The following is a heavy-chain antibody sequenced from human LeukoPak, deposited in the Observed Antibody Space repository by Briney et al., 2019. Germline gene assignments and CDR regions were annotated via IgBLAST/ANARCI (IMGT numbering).Heavy chain of an antibody. J-gene: IGHJ5*02. V-gene: IGHV1-24*01. CDR3: ATIPMGIAAGGWFDP. CDR1: GYTLTELS. CDR2: FDPEDGET. Sequence: ASVKVSCKVSGYTLTELSMHWVRQAPGKGLEWMGGFDPEDGETIYAQKFQGRVTMTEDTSTDTAYMELSSLRSEVTAVYHCATIPMGIAAGGWFDPWGQGTLVTVSS. D-gene: IGHD6-13*01.